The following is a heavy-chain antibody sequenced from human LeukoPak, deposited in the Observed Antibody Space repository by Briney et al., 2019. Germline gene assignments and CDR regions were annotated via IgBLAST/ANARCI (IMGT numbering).Heavy chain of an antibody. CDR1: GFTFGDYA. J-gene: IGHJ4*02. Sequence: GGSLRLSCTASGFTFGDYAMSWVRQAPGKGLEWVGFIRSEAYGGTTENAASVKGRFTISRDDSKSIAYLQMNSLQTEDTAVYYCTRDKGYSFDCWGQGTLVTVSS. V-gene: IGHV3-49*04. CDR2: IRSEAYGGTT. D-gene: IGHD2-15*01. CDR3: TRDKGYSFDC.